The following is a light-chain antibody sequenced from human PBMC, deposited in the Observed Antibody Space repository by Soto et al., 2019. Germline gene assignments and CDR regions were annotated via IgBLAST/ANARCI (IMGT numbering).Light chain of an antibody. Sequence: DIQMTQSPSTLSASVGDRVTITCRASQTIINYLAWYQQKPGKAPKLLIYDASTLERGVPSRFSGSGSGTEFTLPISSLQADESAAYYCQQYDSYWTFGQGTKVEIK. J-gene: IGKJ1*01. V-gene: IGKV1-5*01. CDR3: QQYDSYWT. CDR1: QTIINY. CDR2: DAS.